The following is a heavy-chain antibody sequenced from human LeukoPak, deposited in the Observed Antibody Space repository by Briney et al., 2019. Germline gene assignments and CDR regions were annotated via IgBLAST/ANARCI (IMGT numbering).Heavy chain of an antibody. V-gene: IGHV3-30*02. Sequence: PGGSLRLSCAASGFTFSSYGMHWVRQAPGKGLEWVAFIRYDGSNKYYADSVKGRFTISRDNSKNTLYLQMNSLRAEDTAVYYCAKEGTVVTPWSVHDAFDIWGQGTMVTVSS. CDR3: AKEGTVVTPWSVHDAFDI. CDR1: GFTFSSYG. J-gene: IGHJ3*02. D-gene: IGHD4-23*01. CDR2: IRYDGSNK.